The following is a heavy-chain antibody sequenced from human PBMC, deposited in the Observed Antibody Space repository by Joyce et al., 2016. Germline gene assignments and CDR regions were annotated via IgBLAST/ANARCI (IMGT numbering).Heavy chain of an antibody. V-gene: IGHV1-2*04. CDR1: GYTFSDYY. CDR2: INPNSGGT. CDR3: ARDHSAGHRFDY. Sequence: QVQLVQSGAEVKKPGASVKVSCKASGYTFSDYYIHWVRQAPGQGLEWMGWINPNSGGTNYAQKLQGWVTMTRDTSISTVHMELSRLKSDDTAVYYCARDHSAGHRFDYWGQGTLVTVSS. D-gene: IGHD2-15*01. J-gene: IGHJ4*02.